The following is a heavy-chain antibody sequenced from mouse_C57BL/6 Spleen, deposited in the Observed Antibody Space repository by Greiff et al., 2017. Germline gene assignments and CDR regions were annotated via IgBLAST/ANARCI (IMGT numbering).Heavy chain of an antibody. D-gene: IGHD1-1*01. CDR2: IYPGDGDT. CDR1: GYAFSSYW. CDR3: ARGITTVVAPMDY. J-gene: IGHJ4*01. V-gene: IGHV1-80*01. Sequence: QVQLKESGAELVKPGASVKISCKASGYAFSSYWMNWVKQRPGKGLEWIGQIYPGDGDTNYNGKFKGKATLTADKSSSTAYMQLSSLTSEDSAVYFCARGITTVVAPMDYWGQGTSVTVSS.